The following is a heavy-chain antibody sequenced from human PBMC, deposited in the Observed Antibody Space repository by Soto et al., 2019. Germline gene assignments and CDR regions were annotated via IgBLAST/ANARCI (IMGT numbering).Heavy chain of an antibody. CDR2: IFYSGNT. CDR1: GGSINSYY. Sequence: QVQPQESGPGLVKPSETLSLTCSVSGGSINSYYWSWIRQSPGKGLEWIGYIFYSGNTNYNPSLNSRVTLSVDTSRNQFSLKLTSVTAADTAVYYCARHAPGGPFDSWGQGTLVTVSS. V-gene: IGHV4-59*08. J-gene: IGHJ4*02. CDR3: ARHAPGGPFDS.